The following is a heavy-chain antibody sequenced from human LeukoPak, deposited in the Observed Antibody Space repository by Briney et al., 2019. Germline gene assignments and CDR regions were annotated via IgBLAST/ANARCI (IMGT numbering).Heavy chain of an antibody. Sequence: GASVKVSCKASGGTFSSYAISWVRQAPGQGLEWMGGIIPIFGTANYAQKFQGRVTMTRNTSISTAYMELSSLRSGDTAVYYCARDDGGYSGYDLKDWGQGTLVTVSS. CDR1: GGTFSSYA. J-gene: IGHJ4*02. D-gene: IGHD5-12*01. CDR3: ARDDGGYSGYDLKD. V-gene: IGHV1-69*05. CDR2: IIPIFGTA.